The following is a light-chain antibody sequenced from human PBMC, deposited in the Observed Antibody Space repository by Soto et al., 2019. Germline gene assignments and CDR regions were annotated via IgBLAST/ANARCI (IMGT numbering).Light chain of an antibody. CDR2: DAY. CDR1: QGVGST. J-gene: IGKJ4*01. V-gene: IGKV3-15*01. Sequence: EIVMTQSPATLSVSLGERATLSCRASQGVGSTLAWYQQKPGQTPRLLIYDAYIRATGVPARFSGSGSGTDFTLTINSLQSEDFAVYYCQHYHSWPLTFGGGTKLEIK. CDR3: QHYHSWPLT.